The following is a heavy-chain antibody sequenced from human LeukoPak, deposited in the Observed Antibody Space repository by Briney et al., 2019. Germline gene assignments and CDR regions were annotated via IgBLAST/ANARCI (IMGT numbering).Heavy chain of an antibody. CDR2: IKQDGSEK. CDR3: ARDTDYGDDYFDY. J-gene: IGHJ4*02. V-gene: IGHV3-7*03. D-gene: IGHD4-17*01. Sequence: GGSLRLSCAASGVTFSSYWMSWVRQAPGKGLEWMANIKQDGSEKYYVDSVKGRFTISRDNAKNSLYLQMNSLRAEDTAVYYCARDTDYGDDYFDYWGQGTLVTVSS. CDR1: GVTFSSYW.